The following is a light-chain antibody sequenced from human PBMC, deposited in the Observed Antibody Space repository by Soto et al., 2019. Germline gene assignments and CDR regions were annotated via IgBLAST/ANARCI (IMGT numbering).Light chain of an antibody. V-gene: IGKV3-15*01. CDR2: GAS. J-gene: IGKJ2*01. CDR3: QQYNNWPYT. CDR1: QSLVHRDGNTY. Sequence: TQSPLSLPVSPGQTASISCRSSQSLVHRDGNTYFSWYQQKPGQAPRLLIYGASTRATGIPARFSGSGSGTEFTLTISSLQSEDFALYYCQQYNNWPYTLGQGTKV.